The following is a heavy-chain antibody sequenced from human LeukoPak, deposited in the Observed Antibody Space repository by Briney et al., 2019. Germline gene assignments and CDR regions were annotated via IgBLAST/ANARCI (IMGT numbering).Heavy chain of an antibody. D-gene: IGHD1-1*01. Sequence: GGSLGLSCAASGFTFSSYSMNWVRQAPGKGLEWVSSISSSSSYIYYADSVKGRFIISRDNAKNSLYLQMNSLRAEDTAVYYCARELERRRFPFDYWGQGTLVTVSS. V-gene: IGHV3-21*01. CDR1: GFTFSSYS. J-gene: IGHJ4*02. CDR3: ARELERRRFPFDY. CDR2: ISSSSSYI.